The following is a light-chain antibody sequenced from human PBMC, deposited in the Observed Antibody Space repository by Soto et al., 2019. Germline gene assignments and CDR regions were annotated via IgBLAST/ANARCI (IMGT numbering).Light chain of an antibody. V-gene: IGKV3-20*01. Sequence: IVLTQSPGTQSLSPGERVTLSCRASQSVSSIYLAWYQQKPGQAPRLLIYGASTRATGIPDRFSGSGSGTDFTLTISRLEPEDFAVYFCQHYGSSLITFGQGTRLEIK. CDR1: QSVSSIY. CDR3: QHYGSSLIT. CDR2: GAS. J-gene: IGKJ5*01.